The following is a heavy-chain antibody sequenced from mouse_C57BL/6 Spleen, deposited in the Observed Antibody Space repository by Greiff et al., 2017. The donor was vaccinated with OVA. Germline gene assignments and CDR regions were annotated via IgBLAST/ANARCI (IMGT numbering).Heavy chain of an antibody. CDR1: GYTFTDYN. V-gene: IGHV1-22*01. J-gene: IGHJ2*01. Sequence: VQLQQSGPELVKPGASVKMSCKASGYTFTDYNMHWVKQSHGKSLEWIGYINPNNGGTSYNQKFKGKATLTVNKSSSTAYMERRSLTSEDSAVYYCARGTTVVADYWGQGTTLTVSS. CDR2: INPNNGGT. D-gene: IGHD1-1*01. CDR3: ARGTTVVADY.